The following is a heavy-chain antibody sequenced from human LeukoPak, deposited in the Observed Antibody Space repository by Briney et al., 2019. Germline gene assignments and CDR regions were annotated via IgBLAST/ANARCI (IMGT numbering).Heavy chain of an antibody. J-gene: IGHJ4*02. CDR2: ISSSSSTI. V-gene: IGHV3-48*01. D-gene: IGHD3-22*01. CDR3: ARGSTYYDSSGQVPFDY. CDR1: GFTFTTYS. Sequence: GGSLRLSCAASGFTFTTYSMNWVRQAPGKGLEWVSYISSSSSTIYYADSVKGRFTISRDNAKNSLYLQMNSLRAEDTAVYYCARGSTYYDSSGQVPFDYWGQGTLVTVSS.